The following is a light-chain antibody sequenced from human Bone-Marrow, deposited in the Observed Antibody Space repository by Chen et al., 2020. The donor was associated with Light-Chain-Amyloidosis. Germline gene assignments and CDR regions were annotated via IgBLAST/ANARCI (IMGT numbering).Light chain of an antibody. CDR2: GSS. V-gene: IGKV3-20*01. CDR1: QTISSNY. CDR3: QQYGTSPLT. J-gene: IGKJ4*01. Sequence: EIVLTQSPVTLSLSPGEGANLSCRDSQTISSNYLTWYQQKFGQAHRLLIYGSSSRATGIPDKFTGSGSGTDFTLTINRLEPEDFAMYYCQQYGTSPLTSGGGTKVETK.